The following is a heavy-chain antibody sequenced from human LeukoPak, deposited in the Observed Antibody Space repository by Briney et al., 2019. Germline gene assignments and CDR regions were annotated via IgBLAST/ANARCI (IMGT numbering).Heavy chain of an antibody. J-gene: IGHJ4*02. CDR3: ARDYYGSGSYYNAFDY. D-gene: IGHD3-10*01. CDR2: IIPIFGTA. CDR1: GGTFSSYA. V-gene: IGHV1-69*13. Sequence: SVKVSCKASGGTFSSYAISWVRQAPGQGLEWMGGIIPIFGTANYAQKFQGRVTITADESTSTAYMELSSLRSEDTAVYYCARDYYGSGSYYNAFDYWGQGTLVTVSS.